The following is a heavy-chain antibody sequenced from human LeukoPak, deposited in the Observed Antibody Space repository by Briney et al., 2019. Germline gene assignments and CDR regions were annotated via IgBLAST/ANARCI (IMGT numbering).Heavy chain of an antibody. Sequence: PGGSLRLSCAASGFTFSDYYMSWIRQAPGKGLEWVSYISSSSSYTNYADSVKGRFTISRDNAKNSLYLQMNSLRAEDTAVYYCAKAHSGYADYWGQGTLVTVSS. CDR3: AKAHSGYADY. CDR1: GFTFSDYY. CDR2: ISSSSSYT. J-gene: IGHJ4*02. V-gene: IGHV3-11*06. D-gene: IGHD5-12*01.